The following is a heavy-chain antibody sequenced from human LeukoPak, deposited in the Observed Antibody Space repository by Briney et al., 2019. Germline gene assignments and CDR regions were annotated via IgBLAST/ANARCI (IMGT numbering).Heavy chain of an antibody. CDR1: GDSVSSNSAA. V-gene: IGHV6-1*01. CDR2: IDYRSKWYN. J-gene: IGHJ4*02. D-gene: IGHD3-10*01. CDR3: ARGALWFGEAGGFDY. Sequence: SQTLSLTCAVSGDSVSSNSAAWNWIRQSPSRGLEWLGRIDYRSKWYNDYAVSVKSRITINPDTSKNQFSLQLNSVTPEDTAVYYCARGALWFGEAGGFDYWGQGTLVTVSS.